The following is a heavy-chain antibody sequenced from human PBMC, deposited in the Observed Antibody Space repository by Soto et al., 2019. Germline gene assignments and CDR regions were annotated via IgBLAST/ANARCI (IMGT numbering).Heavy chain of an antibody. CDR1: GGSISSGDYY. CDR3: AGVDTAMAPSYGYIWFDP. V-gene: IGHV4-31*03. Sequence: SETLSLTCTVSGGSISSGDYYWSWIRQHPGKGLEWIGYIYYSGSTYYNPSLKSRVTISVDTSKNQFSMKLSSLNAADTAVYYCAGVDTAMAPSYGYIWFDPWGQGTLVTVSS. CDR2: IYYSGST. J-gene: IGHJ5*02. D-gene: IGHD5-18*01.